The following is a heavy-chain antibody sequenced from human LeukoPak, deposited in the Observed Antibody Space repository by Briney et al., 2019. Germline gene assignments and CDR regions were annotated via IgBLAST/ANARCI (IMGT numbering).Heavy chain of an antibody. CDR3: AKRYSSGWYEARFDY. J-gene: IGHJ4*02. D-gene: IGHD6-19*01. Sequence: PGGSLRLSCAASGFTFSSYWMSWVRQAPGKGLEWVANIKQDGSEKYYVDSVKGRFTISRDNSKNTLYLQMNSLRAEDMAVYYCAKRYSSGWYEARFDYWGQGTLVTVSS. CDR1: GFTFSSYW. CDR2: IKQDGSEK. V-gene: IGHV3-7*01.